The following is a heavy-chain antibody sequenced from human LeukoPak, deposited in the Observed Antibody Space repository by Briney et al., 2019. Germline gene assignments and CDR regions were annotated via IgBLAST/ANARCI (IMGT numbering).Heavy chain of an antibody. CDR3: AKDRYCTSSSCPIDY. CDR2: INWKSDKI. CDR1: GYSFDEYA. J-gene: IGHJ4*02. D-gene: IGHD2-2*01. Sequence: GGSLRLPCVVSGYSFDEYAMHWGRQAPGKGLEWVSGINWKSDKIGYADSVKGRFTISRDNSKNSLYLQMNSLRVEDTALYYCAKDRYCTSSSCPIDYWGQGTMVTVSS. V-gene: IGHV3-9*01.